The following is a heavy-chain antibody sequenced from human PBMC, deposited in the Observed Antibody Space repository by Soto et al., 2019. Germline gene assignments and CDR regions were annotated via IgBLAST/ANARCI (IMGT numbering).Heavy chain of an antibody. Sequence: SETLSLTCSVSGGSISGSYWSWIRQSPGRGLEWLGYVYYTGSTNYSPSLRSRVSISVDTSKNEFSLRLSSVTAADTAVYFCARSVAVPGAHIDYWGQGTQVTSPQ. CDR2: VYYTGST. CDR3: ARSVAVPGAHIDY. D-gene: IGHD6-19*01. V-gene: IGHV4-59*01. J-gene: IGHJ4*02. CDR1: GGSISGSY.